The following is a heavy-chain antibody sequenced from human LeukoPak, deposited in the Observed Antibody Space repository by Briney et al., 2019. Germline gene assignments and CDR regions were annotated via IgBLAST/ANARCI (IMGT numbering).Heavy chain of an antibody. CDR2: IYYRGTT. D-gene: IGHD4-23*01. CDR1: GGSISSGGHY. Sequence: SETLSLTCTVSGGSISSGGHYWGWIRQQPGKGLEWIGYIYYRGTTYYNPSLKSRVSLSLDTSKNQVSLKLTSVTAADTAVYYCARGADYGGNSVPFDYWGQGTLVTVSS. CDR3: ARGADYGGNSVPFDY. J-gene: IGHJ4*02. V-gene: IGHV4-31*03.